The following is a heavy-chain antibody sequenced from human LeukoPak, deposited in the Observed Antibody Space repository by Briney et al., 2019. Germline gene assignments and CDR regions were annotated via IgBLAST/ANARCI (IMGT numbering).Heavy chain of an antibody. CDR1: GFTVSSNY. CDR3: AREGSYDGSTMWYFDY. Sequence: PGGSLRLSCAASGFTVSSNYMAWVRQAPGKGLEWVSVIYSGGTIYYADSVKGRFTISRDNFKNTLYLQMNSLRAEDTAVYYCAREGSYDGSTMWYFDYWGQGTLVTVSS. CDR2: IYSGGTI. D-gene: IGHD3-22*01. J-gene: IGHJ4*02. V-gene: IGHV3-53*01.